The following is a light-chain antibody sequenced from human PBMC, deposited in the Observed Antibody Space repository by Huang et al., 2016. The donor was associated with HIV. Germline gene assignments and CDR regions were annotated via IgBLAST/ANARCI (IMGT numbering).Light chain of an antibody. J-gene: IGKJ1*01. CDR2: SAS. CDR3: QQYGSSPWT. Sequence: EIVLTQSPGSLSLSPGEGATLSCRASQSVNNNYLAWYQQKPGQAPRLLIFSASNRATGIPDRFGGSGSGTDFTLTIRSLGPEDFAMYYCQQYGSSPWTFGQGTKVEVK. CDR1: QSVNNNY. V-gene: IGKV3-20*01.